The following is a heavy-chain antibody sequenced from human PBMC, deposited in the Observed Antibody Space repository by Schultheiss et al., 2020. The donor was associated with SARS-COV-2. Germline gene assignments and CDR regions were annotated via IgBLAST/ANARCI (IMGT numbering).Heavy chain of an antibody. CDR2: ISDSGVST. J-gene: IGHJ6*02. Sequence: GGSLRLSCAASGFTLSRYAMTWVRQSPGKGLEWVSSISDSGVSTYYVDSVKGRFTISRDNSKNTLYLQMNSLRVEDTAVYYCAREMIGDSSWDYYYYAMDVWGQGTTVTVSS. CDR1: GFTLSRYA. D-gene: IGHD6-13*01. V-gene: IGHV3-23*01. CDR3: AREMIGDSSWDYYYYAMDV.